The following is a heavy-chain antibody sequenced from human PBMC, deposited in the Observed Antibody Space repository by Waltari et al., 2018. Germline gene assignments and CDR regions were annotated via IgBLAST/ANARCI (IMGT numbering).Heavy chain of an antibody. CDR3: ARGNEDVGAFDI. D-gene: IGHD1-1*01. CDR2: IYSGGST. V-gene: IGHV3-23*03. CDR1: GFTFSSYA. J-gene: IGHJ3*02. Sequence: EVQLLESGGGLVQPGGSLRLSCAASGFTFSSYAMSWVRQAPGKGLEWVSVIYSGGSTYYADSVKGRFTISRDNAKNSLYLQMNSLRAEDTAVYYCARGNEDVGAFDIWGQGTMVTVSS.